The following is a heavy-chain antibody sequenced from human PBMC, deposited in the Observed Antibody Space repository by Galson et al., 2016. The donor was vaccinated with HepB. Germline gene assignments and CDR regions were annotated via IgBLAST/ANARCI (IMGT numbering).Heavy chain of an antibody. V-gene: IGHV5-51*01. J-gene: IGHJ4*02. CDR2: IYPGDSDT. Sequence: QSGAEVKKPGESLKISCKGSGYSFTTYWIGWVRQMPGKGLEWMGIIYPGDSDTRYSPSFQGQVTIPADKSISTAYLQWSSLKASDTAMYYCARHWRSGNSRDSGYYHFDYWGQGTLVTVSS. CDR1: GYSFTTYW. D-gene: IGHD3-22*01. CDR3: ARHWRSGNSRDSGYYHFDY.